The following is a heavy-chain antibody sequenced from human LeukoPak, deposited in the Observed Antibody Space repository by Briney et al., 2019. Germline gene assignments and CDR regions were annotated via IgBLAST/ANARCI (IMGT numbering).Heavy chain of an antibody. Sequence: PGGSLRLSCTASGFTFSGYYMSWVRQAPEKGLEWVSYISDLGDTIYYADSVKGRFTVSRDNVKKSVSLQMNSLRAEDTAVYYCTRLKAGNWGPGTLVTVSS. CDR2: ISDLGDTI. CDR1: GFTFSGYY. V-gene: IGHV3-11*01. CDR3: TRLKAGN. J-gene: IGHJ4*02.